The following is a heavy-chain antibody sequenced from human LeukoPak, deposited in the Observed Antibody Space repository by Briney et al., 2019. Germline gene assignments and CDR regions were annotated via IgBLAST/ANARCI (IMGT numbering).Heavy chain of an antibody. Sequence: PGGSLRLSCAASGFTFSSYWMSWVRQAPGKGLEWVSIISSRDGSTYYADSVKGRFTISRDNSKNTLYLQMNSLRAEDTAVYYCARDGDYYGSGSSYYYYGMDVWGQGTTVTVSS. V-gene: IGHV3-23*01. J-gene: IGHJ6*02. CDR1: GFTFSSYW. D-gene: IGHD3-10*01. CDR3: ARDGDYYGSGSSYYYYGMDV. CDR2: ISSRDGST.